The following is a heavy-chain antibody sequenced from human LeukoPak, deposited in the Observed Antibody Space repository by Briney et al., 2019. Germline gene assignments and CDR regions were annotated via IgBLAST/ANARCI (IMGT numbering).Heavy chain of an antibody. D-gene: IGHD3-22*01. Sequence: SETLSLTCTVSGGSISSSSYYWGWIRQPPGKGLEWIGSIYYSGSTYYNPSLKSRVTISVDTSKNQFSLKLSSVTAADTAVYYCARLVGDSSGYYGYYFDYWGQGTLVTVSS. J-gene: IGHJ4*02. V-gene: IGHV4-39*07. CDR3: ARLVGDSSGYYGYYFDY. CDR1: GGSISSSSYY. CDR2: IYYSGST.